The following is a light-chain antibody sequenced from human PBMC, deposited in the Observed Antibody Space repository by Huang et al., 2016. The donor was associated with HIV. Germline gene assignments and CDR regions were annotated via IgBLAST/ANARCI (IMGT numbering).Light chain of an antibody. CDR1: QTITWW. CDR2: KAA. Sequence: DIQMTQSPSTLSASIGARVTITCRASQTITWWLAWDQQKPGKAPKVLIYKAASLESGVPSRFIGSGSGTEFTLTISSLQPDDFATYYCQQYNAYPWTFGQGTKVEI. J-gene: IGKJ1*01. CDR3: QQYNAYPWT. V-gene: IGKV1-5*03.